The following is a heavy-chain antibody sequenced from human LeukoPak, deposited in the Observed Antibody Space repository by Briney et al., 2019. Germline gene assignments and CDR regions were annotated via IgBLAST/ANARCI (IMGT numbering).Heavy chain of an antibody. J-gene: IGHJ4*02. CDR3: ARALYSSGWYPLGRYFDY. CDR2: INHSGST. Sequence: SETLSLTCAVYGGSFSGYYWSWIRQPPGKGLEWIGEINHSGSTNYNPSLKSRVTISVDTSKNQFSLKLSSVTAADTAVYYCARALYSSGWYPLGRYFDYWGQGTLVTVSS. D-gene: IGHD6-19*01. CDR1: GGSFSGYY. V-gene: IGHV4-34*01.